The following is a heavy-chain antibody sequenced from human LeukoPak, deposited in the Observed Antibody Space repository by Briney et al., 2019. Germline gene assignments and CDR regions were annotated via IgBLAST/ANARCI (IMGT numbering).Heavy chain of an antibody. CDR3: TTGPFWFDY. CDR1: GFTFSSYG. J-gene: IGHJ4*02. Sequence: PGGSLRLSCAASGFTFSSYGMHWVRQAPGKGLEWVAVISYDGSNKYYADSVKGRFTISRDNSKNTLYLQMNSLRAEDTAVYYCTTGPFWFDYWGQGTLVTVSS. V-gene: IGHV3-30*03. D-gene: IGHD2/OR15-2a*01. CDR2: ISYDGSNK.